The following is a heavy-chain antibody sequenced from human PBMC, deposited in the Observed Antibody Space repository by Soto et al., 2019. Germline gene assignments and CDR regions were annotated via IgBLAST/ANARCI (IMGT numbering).Heavy chain of an antibody. CDR3: ARWGTTGGLDV. CDR2: TSYDGSNK. Sequence: QVQLVESGGGVVQPGASLRLSCVGSGFTFRSYVIHWVRQAPGKGLEWVALTSYDGSNKYYDDSVKGRFTISRDNSRNTVDLHMDSLRLEDTAFYYCARWGTTGGLDVWCQGTLVSVSS. CDR1: GFTFRSYV. V-gene: IGHV3-30*19. J-gene: IGHJ4*02. D-gene: IGHD3-16*01.